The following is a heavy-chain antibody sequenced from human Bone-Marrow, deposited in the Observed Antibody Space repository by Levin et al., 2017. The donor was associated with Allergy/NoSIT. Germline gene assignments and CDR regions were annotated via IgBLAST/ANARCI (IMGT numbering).Heavy chain of an antibody. V-gene: IGHV3-23*01. CDR2: ISGSGGNT. Sequence: PGGSLSLTCAASGFIFSNYAMNWVRQAPGKGLEWVSQISGSGGNTHYADSVKGRFTFSRDNSKNTLYLQMNSLRAEDTAVYYCAGYDTSAYHSPFDYWGQGTLVTVSS. J-gene: IGHJ4*02. CDR1: GFIFSNYA. CDR3: AGYDTSAYHSPFDY. D-gene: IGHD3-22*01.